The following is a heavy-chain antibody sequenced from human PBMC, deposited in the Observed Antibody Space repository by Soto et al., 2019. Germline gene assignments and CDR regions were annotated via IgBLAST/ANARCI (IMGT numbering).Heavy chain of an antibody. V-gene: IGHV1-2*02. D-gene: IGHD2-15*01. CDR1: GYTFTGCY. Sequence: ASVKVSCKASGYTFTGCYIHWVRQAPGQGLEWMGWINPNSGGTNYAQKFQGRVTMTRDTSISTAYMELSRLRSDDTAVYYCARDRACSGGSCYSYYGMDVWGQGTTVTVSS. J-gene: IGHJ6*02. CDR3: ARDRACSGGSCYSYYGMDV. CDR2: INPNSGGT.